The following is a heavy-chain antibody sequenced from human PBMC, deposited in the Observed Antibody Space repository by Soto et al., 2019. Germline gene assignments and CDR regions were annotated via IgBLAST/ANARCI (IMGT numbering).Heavy chain of an antibody. CDR1: GGTFSSYA. J-gene: IGHJ4*02. CDR2: IIPIFGTA. D-gene: IGHD6-19*01. CDR3: ARNKARGVAVAGTLDY. V-gene: IGHV1-69*01. Sequence: QVQLVQSGAEVKKPGSSVKVSCKASGGTFSSYAISWVRQAPGQGLEWMGGIIPIFGTANYAQKFQGRVTITADESTSTAYMELSSLRSEVTAVYYCARNKARGVAVAGTLDYWGQGTLVTVSS.